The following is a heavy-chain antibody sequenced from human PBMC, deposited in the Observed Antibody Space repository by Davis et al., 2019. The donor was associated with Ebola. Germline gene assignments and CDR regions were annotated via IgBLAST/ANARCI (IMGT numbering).Heavy chain of an antibody. V-gene: IGHV3-23*01. CDR1: GFTFGSYA. D-gene: IGHD5-18*01. CDR3: AKDNWIQRYFDY. J-gene: IGHJ4*02. Sequence: GGSLRLSCAGSGFTFGSYAMTWVRQAPGKGLEWVSGISGSGGTTYYADSVKGRFTISRDNSKNTLYLQMNSLRAEDTAVYYCAKDNWIQRYFDYWGQGTLVTVSS. CDR2: ISGSGGTT.